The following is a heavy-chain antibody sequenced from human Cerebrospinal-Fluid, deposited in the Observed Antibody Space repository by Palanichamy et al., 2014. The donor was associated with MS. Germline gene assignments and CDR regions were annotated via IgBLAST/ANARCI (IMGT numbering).Heavy chain of an antibody. J-gene: IGHJ6*02. CDR3: AKVFPRGGAARPIHYYYGMDV. V-gene: IGHV3-23*01. CDR1: GFTFSSYA. D-gene: IGHD6-6*01. CDR2: ISGIGETT. Sequence: EVQLLESGGGLVQPGGSLRLSCAASGFTFSSYAMSWVRQAPGKGLEWVSGISGIGETTYYADSVQGRFTISRDNSKNTLYLQMNSLRAEDTAVHYCAKVFPRGGAARPIHYYYGMDVWGQGTTVTVSS.